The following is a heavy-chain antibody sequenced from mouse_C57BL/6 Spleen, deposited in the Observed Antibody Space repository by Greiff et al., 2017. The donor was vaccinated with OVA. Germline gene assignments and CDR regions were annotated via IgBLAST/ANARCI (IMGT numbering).Heavy chain of an antibody. D-gene: IGHD1-1*01. CDR3: TTDYGSSYGGYFDV. CDR2: IDPENGDT. Sequence: EVQLQQSGAELVRPGASVKLSCTASGFNIKDDYMHWVKQRPEQGLEWIGWIDPENGDTEYASKFQGQATITADTSSNTAYLQLSSLTSEDTAVYYCTTDYGSSYGGYFDVWGTGTTVTVSS. J-gene: IGHJ1*03. CDR1: GFNIKDDY. V-gene: IGHV14-4*01.